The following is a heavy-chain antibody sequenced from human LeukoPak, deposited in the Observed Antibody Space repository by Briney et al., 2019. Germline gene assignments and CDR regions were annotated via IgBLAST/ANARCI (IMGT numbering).Heavy chain of an antibody. D-gene: IGHD3-9*01. CDR1: GYSFTSYW. CDR3: ARQLRYLDWLLIVENAFDI. CDR2: IYPGDSDT. Sequence: GESLKISCKGSGYSFTSYWIGWVRQMPGKGLEWMGIIYPGDSDTRYSPSFQGQVTISADKSISTAYLQWSSLKASDTAMYYCARQLRYLDWLLIVENAFDIWGQGTMVTASS. J-gene: IGHJ3*02. V-gene: IGHV5-51*01.